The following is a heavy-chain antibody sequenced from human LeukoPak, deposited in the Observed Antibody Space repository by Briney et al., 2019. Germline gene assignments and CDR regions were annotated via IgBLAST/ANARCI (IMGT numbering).Heavy chain of an antibody. CDR3: ARVPIVVVPAAPYYYYYGMDV. V-gene: IGHV1-18*04. D-gene: IGHD2-2*01. CDR1: GYTFTSYG. Sequence: ASVKVSCKASGYTFTSYGISWVRQAPGQGLEWMGWISAYNGNTNYAQKLQGRVTMTTDTSTSTAYMELRSLRSDHTAVYYCARVPIVVVPAAPYYYYYGMDVWGKGTTVTVSS. J-gene: IGHJ6*04. CDR2: ISAYNGNT.